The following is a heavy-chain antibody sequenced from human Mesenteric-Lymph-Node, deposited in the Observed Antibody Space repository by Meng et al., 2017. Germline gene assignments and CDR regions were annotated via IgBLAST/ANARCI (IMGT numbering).Heavy chain of an antibody. CDR2: IYHSGST. J-gene: IGHJ4*02. CDR3: ARVGAYCGGDCYHPR. D-gene: IGHD2-21*02. Sequence: VRLGERGPGLVKPSGTLSLTCAVSGGSLRSRNWWSWVRQPPGKGLEWIGEIYHSGSTNYNPSLKSRVTISVDESKNQFSLRLSSVTAADTAVYYCARVGAYCGGDCYHPRWGQGTLVTVSS. V-gene: IGHV4-4*02. CDR1: GGSLRSRNW.